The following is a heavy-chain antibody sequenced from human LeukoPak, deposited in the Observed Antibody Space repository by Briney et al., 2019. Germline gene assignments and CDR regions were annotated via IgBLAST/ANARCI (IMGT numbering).Heavy chain of an antibody. V-gene: IGHV1-8*01. CDR1: EYTFTSYD. Sequence: ASVKVSCKASEYTFTSYDINWVRQAPGQGLEWMGWMNPRSGNTGYAQMFQGRVTMTRNTSITTAYMELSSLTSEDTAVYYCARKGIAAAGTPETYYYYYYMDVWGKGTTVTVSS. CDR2: MNPRSGNT. CDR3: ARKGIAAAGTPETYYYYYYMDV. D-gene: IGHD6-13*01. J-gene: IGHJ6*03.